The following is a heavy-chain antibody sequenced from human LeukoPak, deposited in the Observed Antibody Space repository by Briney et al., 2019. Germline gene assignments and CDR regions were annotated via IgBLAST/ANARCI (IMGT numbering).Heavy chain of an antibody. CDR3: AKGDYYDFDY. J-gene: IGHJ4*02. CDR1: GFTFSNFG. Sequence: GGSLRLSCAASGFTFSNFGTNWVRQAPGKGLEWVSIITSGVGITYYADSVKGRFTISRDNSKNTLYLQMNSLRAEDTAVYYCAKGDYYDFDYWGQGTLVTVSS. CDR2: ITSGVGIT. V-gene: IGHV3-23*01. D-gene: IGHD3-10*01.